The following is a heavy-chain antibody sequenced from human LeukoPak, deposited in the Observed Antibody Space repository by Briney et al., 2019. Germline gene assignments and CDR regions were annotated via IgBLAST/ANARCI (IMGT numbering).Heavy chain of an antibody. Sequence: SETLSLTCTVSGDSISSYYWSWIRQPPGKGLEWIGYIYYSGSTNYNPSLKSRVTMSVDTSKNQFSLKLSSVTAADTAVYYCAREEVFDAPLDYWGQGTLVTVSS. CDR1: GDSISSYY. CDR3: AREEVFDAPLDY. D-gene: IGHD3-9*01. V-gene: IGHV4-59*12. CDR2: IYYSGST. J-gene: IGHJ4*02.